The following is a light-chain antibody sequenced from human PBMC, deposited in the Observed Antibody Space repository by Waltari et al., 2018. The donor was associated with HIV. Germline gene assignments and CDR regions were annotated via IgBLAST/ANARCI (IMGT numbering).Light chain of an antibody. J-gene: IGKJ3*01. CDR3: QQYNNWHT. CDR2: GAS. CDR1: QSVSSN. V-gene: IGKV3-15*01. Sequence: VMTQSPATLSVSPGERATLSCRASQSVSSNLAWYQQKPGQAPRLLIYGASTRAAGVPARFSGSGSGTEFTLTISSLQSEDFAVYYCQQYNNWHTFGPGTKVDIK.